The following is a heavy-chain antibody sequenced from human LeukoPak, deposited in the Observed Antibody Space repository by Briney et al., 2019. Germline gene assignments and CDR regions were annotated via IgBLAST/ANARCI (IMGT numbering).Heavy chain of an antibody. Sequence: ASVKVSCKASGYTFTSYATYWVRQAPGQGLGWMGWINTNTGGRTYAEDFAGRIVITLDTSVSTAYLQICSLKAEDTAVYYCALAGTIDSSGYYSPGVDYWGQGTLVTVSS. CDR3: ALAGTIDSSGYYSPGVDY. CDR1: GYTFTSYA. CDR2: INTNTGGR. D-gene: IGHD3-22*01. J-gene: IGHJ4*02. V-gene: IGHV7-4-1*01.